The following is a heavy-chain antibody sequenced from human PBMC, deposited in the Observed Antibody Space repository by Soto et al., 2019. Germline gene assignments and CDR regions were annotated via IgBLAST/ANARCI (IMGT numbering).Heavy chain of an antibody. CDR2: VYYSGST. D-gene: IGHD1-7*01. J-gene: IGHJ5*02. CDR3: ARDKGTGTSNWFDP. CDR1: GGSISSGDYY. V-gene: IGHV4-30-4*01. Sequence: SETLSLTCTVSGGSISSGDYYWSWIRQPPGKGLEWIGYVYYSGSTYYNPSLKSRVTISVDTSKNQFSLKLSSVTAADTAVYYCARDKGTGTSNWFDPWGQGTLVTVSS.